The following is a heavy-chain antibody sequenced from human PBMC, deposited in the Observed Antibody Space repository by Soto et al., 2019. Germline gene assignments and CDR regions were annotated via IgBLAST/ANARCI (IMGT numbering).Heavy chain of an antibody. Sequence: QVQLVQSGAEVKKPGSSVKVSCKASGGTFSSYAISWVRQAPGQGLEWMGGIIPIFGTANYAQKLQGRVTITADESTSTAYMELSSLRSEDTAVYYCARPARAVAGTNYFDYWGQGTLVTVSS. V-gene: IGHV1-69*01. CDR1: GGTFSSYA. D-gene: IGHD6-19*01. J-gene: IGHJ4*02. CDR3: ARPARAVAGTNYFDY. CDR2: IIPIFGTA.